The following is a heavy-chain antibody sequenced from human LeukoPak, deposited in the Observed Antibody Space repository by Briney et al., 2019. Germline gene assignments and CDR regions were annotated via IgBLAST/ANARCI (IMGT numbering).Heavy chain of an antibody. D-gene: IGHD2-2*02. CDR1: GFTFNSYG. J-gene: IGHJ6*04. V-gene: IGHV3-30*18. CDR3: AKDMGRYCSSTSCYNYYYYGMDV. CDR2: ISYDGSNK. Sequence: GGSLRLSCAASGFTFNSYGMHWVRQAPGKGLEWVAVISYDGSNKYYADSVKGRFTISRDNSKNTLYLQMNSLRAEDTAVYYCAKDMGRYCSSTSCYNYYYYGMDVWGEATTVTVSS.